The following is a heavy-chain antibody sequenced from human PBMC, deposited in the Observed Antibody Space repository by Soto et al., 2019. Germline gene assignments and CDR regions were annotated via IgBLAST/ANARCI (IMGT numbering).Heavy chain of an antibody. D-gene: IGHD6-6*01. CDR3: ARDHSIAPSPYQDY. V-gene: IGHV3-30-3*01. Sequence: GWSLRLSCAASGFTFSSYAMHWVRQAPGKGLEWVAVISYDGSNKYYADSVKGRFTISRDNSKNTLYLQMNSLRAEDTAVYYCARDHSIAPSPYQDYSGQGTLVTISS. CDR2: ISYDGSNK. J-gene: IGHJ4*02. CDR1: GFTFSSYA.